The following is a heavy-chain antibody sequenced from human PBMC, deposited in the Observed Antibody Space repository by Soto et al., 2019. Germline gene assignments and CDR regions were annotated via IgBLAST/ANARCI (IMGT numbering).Heavy chain of an antibody. V-gene: IGHV5-51*01. CDR1: GYSFTSYW. CDR2: IYPGDSDT. CDR3: ARTAAAGKYYNGMDV. J-gene: IGHJ6*02. D-gene: IGHD6-13*01. Sequence: PGESLKISCKGSGYSFTSYWIGWVRQMPGKGLECMGIIYPGDSDTRYSPSFQGQVTISADKSISTAYLQWSSLTASDTAMYYCARTAAAGKYYNGMDVWGQGTTVTVSS.